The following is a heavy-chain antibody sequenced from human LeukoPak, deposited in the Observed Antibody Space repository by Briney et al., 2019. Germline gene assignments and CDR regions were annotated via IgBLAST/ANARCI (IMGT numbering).Heavy chain of an antibody. CDR2: ISGSGSST. D-gene: IGHD2-8*01. CDR3: AKAAVPGTKYYIDY. V-gene: IGHV3-23*01. J-gene: IGHJ4*02. CDR1: GFTFSSYA. Sequence: GGSLRLSCAASGFTFSSYAVNWVRQAPGEGLEWVSAISGSGSSTYYADSVKGRFTISRDSSKNTVHLQMNTLRAEDTAVYYCAKAAVPGTKYYIDYWGQGTLVTVSS.